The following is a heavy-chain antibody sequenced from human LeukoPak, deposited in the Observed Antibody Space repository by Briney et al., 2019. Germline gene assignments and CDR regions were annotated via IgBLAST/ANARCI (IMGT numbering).Heavy chain of an antibody. V-gene: IGHV1-2*04. CDR3: ARGLRFLELNWFDP. CDR2: INPNSGGT. Sequence: ASVKVSCTASGYTFTGYYMHWVRQAPGQGLEWMGWINPNSGGTNYAQKFQGWVTMTRDTSISTAYMELSRLRSDDTAVYYCARGLRFLELNWFDPWGQGTLVTVSS. D-gene: IGHD3-3*01. J-gene: IGHJ5*02. CDR1: GYTFTGYY.